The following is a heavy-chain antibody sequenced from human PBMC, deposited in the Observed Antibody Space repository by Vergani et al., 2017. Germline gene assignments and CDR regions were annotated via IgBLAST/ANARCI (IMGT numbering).Heavy chain of an antibody. J-gene: IGHJ6*03. CDR3: VYRKTGCGTTGCVYPFDYYYYMDV. D-gene: IGHD1-7*01. Sequence: QITLKESGPTLVKPTQTLTLTCTFSGFSLNTRGVSVAWIRQPPGKALDWLALIYWNDDQQYSPSLDNRVTITKDTSKNQVVLTMTNMDYVDTGTYYCVYRKTGCGTTGCVYPFDYYYYMDVWGKGTTVTVSS. V-gene: IGHV2-5*04. CDR1: GFSLNTRGVS. CDR2: IYWNDDQ.